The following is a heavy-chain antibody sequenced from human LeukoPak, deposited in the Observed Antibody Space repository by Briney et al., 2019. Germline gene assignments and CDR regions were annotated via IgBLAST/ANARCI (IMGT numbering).Heavy chain of an antibody. CDR3: AGVIGLTTVTVDP. V-gene: IGHV1-69*04. CDR2: IIPILGIA. D-gene: IGHD4-17*01. CDR1: GGTFSSYA. Sequence: GASVKVSCKASGGTFSSYAISWVRQAPGQGLEWMGRIIPILGIANYAQKFQGRVTITADKSTSTAYMELSSLRSEDTAVYYCAGVIGLTTVTVDPWGQGTLVTVSS. J-gene: IGHJ5*02.